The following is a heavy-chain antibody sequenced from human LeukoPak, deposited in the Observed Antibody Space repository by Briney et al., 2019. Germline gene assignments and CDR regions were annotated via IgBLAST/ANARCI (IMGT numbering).Heavy chain of an antibody. J-gene: IGHJ4*02. Sequence: GGSLRLSCATSGLTFRATWMHWVRQAPGKGLMWVSRMNGEGTTIDYADSVKGRFTASRDYAKNTLFLQMNNLRTEDTALYFCATARNFRFEYWGQGSLVIVSA. CDR2: MNGEGTTI. CDR3: ATARNFRFEY. D-gene: IGHD1-7*01. V-gene: IGHV3-74*01. CDR1: GLTFRATW.